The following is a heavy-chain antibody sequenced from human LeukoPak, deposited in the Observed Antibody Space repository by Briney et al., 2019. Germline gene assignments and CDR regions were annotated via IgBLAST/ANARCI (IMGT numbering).Heavy chain of an antibody. CDR1: GDSLSSNSDA. D-gene: IGHD3-10*01. Sequence: QTLTLTCAISGDSLSSNSDAWNWIRQSPSRGLVCLGRTYYRSKWYNDYAVSVKSRIPSNPDTSKNQFSLKQSSVTAADTAVYYCARKDPGTMVRGVIITGKTVFDPWGQGTLVTVSS. V-gene: IGHV6-1*01. J-gene: IGHJ5*02. CDR2: TYYRSKWYN. CDR3: ARKDPGTMVRGVIITGKTVFDP.